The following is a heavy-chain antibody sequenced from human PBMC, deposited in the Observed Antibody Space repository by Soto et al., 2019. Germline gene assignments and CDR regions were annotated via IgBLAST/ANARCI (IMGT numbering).Heavy chain of an antibody. CDR3: ARSIVVVTAPDY. CDR2: INAGNGNT. V-gene: IGHV1-3*05. J-gene: IGHJ4*02. Sequence: QVQLVQSGAEEKKPGASVKVSCKASGYTFTSYAMHWVRQAPGQRLEWMGWINAGNGNTKYSQKFQGRVTITRDTSASTGYMELSSLRSEDTAVYYCARSIVVVTAPDYWGQGTLVTVSS. D-gene: IGHD2-21*02. CDR1: GYTFTSYA.